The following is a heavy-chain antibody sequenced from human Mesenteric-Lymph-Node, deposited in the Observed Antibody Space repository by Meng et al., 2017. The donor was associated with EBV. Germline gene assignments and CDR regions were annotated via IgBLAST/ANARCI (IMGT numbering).Heavy chain of an antibody. Sequence: QVQLLEAGPGLVKPSETLSLTCTVSGGSVSSVTYYWSWIRQPPGKGLEWIGYIYYSGSTNYNPSLKSRVTISVDTSKNQFSLKLSSVTAADTAVYYCATGLYGDYALANWGQGTLVTVSS. CDR3: ATGLYGDYALAN. J-gene: IGHJ4*02. D-gene: IGHD4-17*01. CDR1: GGSVSSVTYY. V-gene: IGHV4-61*01. CDR2: IYYSGST.